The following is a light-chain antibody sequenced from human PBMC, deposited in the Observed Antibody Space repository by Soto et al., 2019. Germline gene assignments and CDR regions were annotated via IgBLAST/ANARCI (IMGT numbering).Light chain of an antibody. CDR3: QSYDSSLSAL. J-gene: IGLJ3*02. V-gene: IGLV1-40*01. Sequence: QSVLTQPPSVSGAPGQRVTISCTGSSSNIGAGYDVHWYQQLPGTAPKLLIYGNSNRPSGVPDRFSGSKSGTSASLAITGLQAEDEADYYCQSYDSSLSALFGVGTTLTVL. CDR2: GNS. CDR1: SSNIGAGYD.